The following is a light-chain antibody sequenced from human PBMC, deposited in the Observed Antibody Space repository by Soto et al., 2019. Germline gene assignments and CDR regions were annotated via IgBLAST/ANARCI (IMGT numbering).Light chain of an antibody. V-gene: IGKV3-15*01. CDR3: QQYQNLWT. J-gene: IGKJ1*01. CDR1: QTIYSN. CDR2: RAS. Sequence: IRMTQSPSTLSVSPGERATLSCRASQTIYSNVAWYQQRPGQAPRLLIYRASARATGIPARFSGSGSGTEFTLTIGSLKSEDSAVYYCQQYQNLWTFGQGTKVDIK.